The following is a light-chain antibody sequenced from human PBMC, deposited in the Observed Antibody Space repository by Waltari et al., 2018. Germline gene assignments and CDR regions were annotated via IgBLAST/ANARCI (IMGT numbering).Light chain of an antibody. CDR2: GAS. J-gene: IGKJ1*01. V-gene: IGKV3-15*01. Sequence: EIVMTQSPATLSVSPGERATLSCRASQSVSSNLAWYQQKPGQAPRLLIYGASTRATGIPARISGSGSGTEFTLTISSMQSEDFAVYYCQQYNNWPPGTFGQGTKVEIK. CDR1: QSVSSN. CDR3: QQYNNWPPGT.